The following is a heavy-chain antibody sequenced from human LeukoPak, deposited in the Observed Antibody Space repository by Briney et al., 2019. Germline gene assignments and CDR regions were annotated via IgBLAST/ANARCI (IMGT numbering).Heavy chain of an antibody. CDR3: AYSGAANWFDP. Sequence: ASVKVSCKASGYTFTSYYMHWVRQAPGQGLEWMGIINPSGGSTSYAQKFQGRVTMTRATSTSTVYMELSSLRSEDTAVYYCAYSGAANWFDPWGQGTLVTVSS. CDR2: INPSGGST. V-gene: IGHV1-46*01. CDR1: GYTFTSYY. J-gene: IGHJ5*02. D-gene: IGHD2-21*01.